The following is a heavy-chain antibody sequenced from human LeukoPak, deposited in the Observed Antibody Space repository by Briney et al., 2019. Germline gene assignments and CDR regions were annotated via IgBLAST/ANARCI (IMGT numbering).Heavy chain of an antibody. Sequence: PSETLSLTCGVTGNSISSYYWSWIRQSPGKGLEYIGYISSSGSTNYNPSLKSRVTISLDTSKNQFSLKVSSVTAADTAVYYCARMNYNNYVPYWGQGTLVTVSS. CDR1: GNSISSYY. J-gene: IGHJ4*02. CDR2: ISSSGST. D-gene: IGHD4-11*01. CDR3: ARMNYNNYVPY. V-gene: IGHV4-59*01.